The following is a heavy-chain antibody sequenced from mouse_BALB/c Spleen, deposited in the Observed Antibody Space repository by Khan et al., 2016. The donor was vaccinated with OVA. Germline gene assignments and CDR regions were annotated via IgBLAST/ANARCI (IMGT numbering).Heavy chain of an antibody. CDR1: GFSLTNYG. D-gene: IGHD1-1*01. CDR3: ARPYYGSAWFAY. Sequence: QVQLQQSGPGLVAPSQSLSITCTVSGFSLTNYGVHWVRQSPGKGLEWLGVMWAGGSTNYNSALMSRLNITKDNSKSQIFLKVNSLQTDDTAMYYCARPYYGSAWFAYGGQGTLVTVSA. V-gene: IGHV2-9*02. CDR2: MWAGGST. J-gene: IGHJ3*01.